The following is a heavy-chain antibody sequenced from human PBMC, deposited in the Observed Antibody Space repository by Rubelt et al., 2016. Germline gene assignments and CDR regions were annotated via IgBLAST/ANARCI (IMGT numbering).Heavy chain of an antibody. Sequence: QVQLQQWGAGLLKPSETLSLTCAVYGGSFSGYYWSWIRQPPGKGLEWIGEINHSGSTNYNPSLKSRVTISVDTSKNQCSLKLSSVTAADTAVYYCARSHRGSKDRLGPWGQGTLGTVSS. CDR1: GGSFSGYY. V-gene: IGHV4-34*01. CDR2: INHSGST. CDR3: ARSHRGSKDRLGP. D-gene: IGHD2-2*01. J-gene: IGHJ5*02.